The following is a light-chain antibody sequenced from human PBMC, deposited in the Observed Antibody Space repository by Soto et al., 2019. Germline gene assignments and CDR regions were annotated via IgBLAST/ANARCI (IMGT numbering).Light chain of an antibody. CDR1: QSVSSN. J-gene: IGKJ4*01. Sequence: EMVLKQSPSTLSVSPGERATLSCRASQSVSSNLAWYQQKPGQAPRLLIYGASTGATGIPARFSGSGSGTDFSLTISSLQSEDFAVYYCLQYHHWPLTFGGGTKVDIK. V-gene: IGKV3-15*01. CDR3: LQYHHWPLT. CDR2: GAS.